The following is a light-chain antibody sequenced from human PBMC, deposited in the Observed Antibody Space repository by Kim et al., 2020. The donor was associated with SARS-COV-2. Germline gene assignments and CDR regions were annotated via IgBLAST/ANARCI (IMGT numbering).Light chain of an antibody. Sequence: SATINCKSSQSGLYSSNNQNYLAWYQQKPGQPPQLLIYWASTRQYGVPDRFSGSGSGTDFTLSISSLQAEDVAVYYCQQYYTTPYTFGQGTKLEI. V-gene: IGKV4-1*01. CDR2: WAS. CDR3: QQYYTTPYT. CDR1: QSGLYSSNNQNY. J-gene: IGKJ2*01.